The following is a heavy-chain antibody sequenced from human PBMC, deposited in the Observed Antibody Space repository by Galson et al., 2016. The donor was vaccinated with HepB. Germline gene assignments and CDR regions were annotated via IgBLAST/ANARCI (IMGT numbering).Heavy chain of an antibody. V-gene: IGHV3-33*01. CDR2: TWFDGSNS. CDR1: GFTFSTYG. CDR3: ARDGGEAGFFALGS. Sequence: SLRLSCAASGFTFSTYGMHWVRQAPGKGLEWVALTWFDGSNSFYADSVKGRFTISRDNARNTLYLQMNSLRAEDTAVYYCARDGGEAGFFALGSWGQGTLVTVSS. J-gene: IGHJ5*01. D-gene: IGHD6-19*01.